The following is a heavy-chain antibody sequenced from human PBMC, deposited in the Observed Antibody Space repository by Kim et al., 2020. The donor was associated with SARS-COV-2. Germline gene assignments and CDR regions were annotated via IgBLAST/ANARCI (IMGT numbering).Heavy chain of an antibody. CDR1: GGSINSGAYS. CDR3: ARGNYYDRRSYPGHAFDI. V-gene: IGHV4-30-2*01. Sequence: SETLSLTCTVSGGSINSGAYSWSWIRQPPGKGLEWIGYISHIGSTYYNPSLRSRVTISVDSSKTQFSLKLNSVTAADTAVYYCARGNYYDRRSYPGHAFDIWGQGTMVTVSS. CDR2: ISHIGST. J-gene: IGHJ3*02. D-gene: IGHD1-26*01.